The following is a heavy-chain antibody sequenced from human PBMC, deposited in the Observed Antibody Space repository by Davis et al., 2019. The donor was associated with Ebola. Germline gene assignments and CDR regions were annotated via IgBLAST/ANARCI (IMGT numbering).Heavy chain of an antibody. V-gene: IGHV1-2*04. J-gene: IGHJ6*01. CDR1: GYTFTGYY. CDR3: ARDGVGDGRMDV. D-gene: IGHD2-21*02. CDR2: INPNSGGT. Sequence: SVKVSCKASGYTFTGYYMHWERQAPGQGLEWMGWINPNSGGTNYAQKFQGWVTTTRDTSISTAYMDLSRLRSDDTAVYYSARDGVGDGRMDVWGQGTTVTVSS.